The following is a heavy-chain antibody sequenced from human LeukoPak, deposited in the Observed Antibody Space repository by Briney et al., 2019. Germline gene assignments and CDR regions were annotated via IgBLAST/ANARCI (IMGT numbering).Heavy chain of an antibody. V-gene: IGHV3-30*02. CDR1: GFTFSSYG. D-gene: IGHD3-10*01. J-gene: IGHJ6*03. CDR2: IRYDGSNK. CDR3: AKGVREYYYYMDV. Sequence: GGSLRLSCAASGFTFSSYGMHWVRQAPGKGLKWVAFIRYDGSNKCYADSVKGRFTISRDNSKNTLYLQMNSLRAEDTAVYYCAKGVREYYYYMDVWGKGTTVTVSS.